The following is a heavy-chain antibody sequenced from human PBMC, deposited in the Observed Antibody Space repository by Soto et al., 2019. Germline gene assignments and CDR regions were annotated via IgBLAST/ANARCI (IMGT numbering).Heavy chain of an antibody. Sequence: QVQLQESGPGLVKPSQTLSLTCTVSGGSVSSDDYFWSWIRQPPGKGLEWIGYIHHPGSTHYNPSLKSRVTISVDMSKNEFSLKLSSVTAADTAVYYCAREGDAFGAPFDYWGQGTLVPVSS. V-gene: IGHV4-30-4*01. J-gene: IGHJ4*02. CDR1: GGSVSSDDYF. CDR2: IHHPGST. CDR3: AREGDAFGAPFDY. D-gene: IGHD3-10*01.